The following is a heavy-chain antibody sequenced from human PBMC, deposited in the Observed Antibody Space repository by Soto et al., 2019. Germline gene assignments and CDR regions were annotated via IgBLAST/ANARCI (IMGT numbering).Heavy chain of an antibody. CDR1: GYSISSGYY. CDR3: ARDYGSGTYYRGDYYYYAMDV. J-gene: IGHJ6*02. V-gene: IGHV4-38-2*02. CDR2: VYHSGSA. Sequence: TSETLSLTCTVSGYSISSGYYWGWIRRPPGKGLEWIGSVYHSGSAYYNPSLKSRVTISVDTSKNQFSLRLSSVTAADTAVFYCARDYGSGTYYRGDYYYYAMDVWGQGTTVTVSS. D-gene: IGHD3-10*01.